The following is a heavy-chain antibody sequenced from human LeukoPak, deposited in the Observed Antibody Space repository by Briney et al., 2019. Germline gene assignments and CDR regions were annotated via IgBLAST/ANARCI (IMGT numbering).Heavy chain of an antibody. V-gene: IGHV3-48*03. CDR3: ARGDWGTY. J-gene: IGHJ4*02. CDR1: GFTFSYYE. Sequence: PGGSLRLSCAASGFTFSYYEMNWVRQAPGKGLEGVSYISSGGNSIDYADSVKGRFTISRDNAKNSLYLQMSSLRAEDTAVYYCARGDWGTYWGQGTLVTASS. CDR2: ISSGGNSI. D-gene: IGHD3-16*01.